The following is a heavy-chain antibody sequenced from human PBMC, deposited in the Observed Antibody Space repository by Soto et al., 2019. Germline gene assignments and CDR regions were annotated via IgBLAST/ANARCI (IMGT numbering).Heavy chain of an antibody. CDR2: ISGSGGST. D-gene: IGHD3-3*01. J-gene: IGHJ5*02. CDR3: AKPSARFWSGYPANWFDP. V-gene: IGHV3-23*01. CDR1: GFTFSSYA. Sequence: GGSLRLSCAASGFTFSSYAMSWVRQAPGKGLEWVSAISGSGGSTYYADSVKGRFTISRDNSKNTLYLQMNSLRAEDTAVYYCAKPSARFWSGYPANWFDPWGQGTLVTVSS.